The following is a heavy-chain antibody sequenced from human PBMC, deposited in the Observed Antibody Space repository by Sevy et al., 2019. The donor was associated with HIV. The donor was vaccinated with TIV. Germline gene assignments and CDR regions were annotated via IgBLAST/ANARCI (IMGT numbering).Heavy chain of an antibody. V-gene: IGHV3-30-3*01. J-gene: IGHJ4*02. CDR1: GFTFSTYA. CDR3: ARDQLGSIDY. CDR2: VSSDGSEI. D-gene: IGHD7-27*01. Sequence: GGSLRLSCAVSGFTFSTYAMHWVRQAPGKGLECVAIVSSDGSEINYADSVKRRFTISRDNSRNTLYLQMNSLRTEDTALYYCARDQLGSIDYWGQGTLVNVSS.